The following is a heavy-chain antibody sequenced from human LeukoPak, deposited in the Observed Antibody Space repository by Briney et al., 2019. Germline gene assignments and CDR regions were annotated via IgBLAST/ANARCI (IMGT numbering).Heavy chain of an antibody. CDR3: AKRGDGDY. D-gene: IGHD2-21*02. Sequence: GGSLRLSCAASGFTFGTYGMHWVRQAPGKGLEWVAFIRFDGGNKYYTDSVKGRFTISRDNSKNTLYLQMISLRVEDTAVYYCAKRGDGDYWGQGTLVTVSS. J-gene: IGHJ4*02. CDR1: GFTFGTYG. V-gene: IGHV3-30*02. CDR2: IRFDGGNK.